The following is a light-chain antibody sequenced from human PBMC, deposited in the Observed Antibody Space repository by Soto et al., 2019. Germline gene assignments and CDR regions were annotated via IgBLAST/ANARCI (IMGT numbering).Light chain of an antibody. Sequence: EIVLTQSPGTLSLSPGERATLSCRASESVSRGYLAWYQQKPGQAPRLLIYDTSSRASGIPHRFSASGSGTDLTLTISRLEREGFAVYYCQQYDRAPPITFGQGTRLEI. CDR1: ESVSRGY. CDR2: DTS. J-gene: IGKJ5*01. CDR3: QQYDRAPPIT. V-gene: IGKV3-20*01.